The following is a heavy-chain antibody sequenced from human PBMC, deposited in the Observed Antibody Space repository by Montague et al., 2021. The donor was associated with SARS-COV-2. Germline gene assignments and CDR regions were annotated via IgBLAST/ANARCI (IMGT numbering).Heavy chain of an antibody. V-gene: IGHV3-30*04. J-gene: IGHJ4*02. CDR2: LSYDERNQ. CDR3: AKGRTIIINSPFDY. D-gene: IGHD4-23*01. CDR1: GFTISNYV. Sequence: SLRLSCAASGFTISNYVLHWVRQAPGKGLEWVALLSYDERNQYYADSMKGRFTITRDNSKTTLYLQMNSLTIDDTAVYYCAKGRTIIINSPFDYWGQGTPVTVSS.